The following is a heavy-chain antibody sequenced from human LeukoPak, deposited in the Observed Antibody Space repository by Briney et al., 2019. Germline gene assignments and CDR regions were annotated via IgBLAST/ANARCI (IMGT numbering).Heavy chain of an antibody. D-gene: IGHD3-22*01. CDR1: GFTFSSYS. CDR2: ITSSSRYI. J-gene: IGHJ4*02. CDR3: ARHVVAAGFDY. Sequence: PGGSLRLSCAASGFTFSSYSMNWVRQAPGKGLEWVSSITSSSRYIYHADSVKGRFTISRDNAKNSLYLQMNSLRAEDTAVYYCARHVVAAGFDYWGQGTLVTVSS. V-gene: IGHV3-21*01.